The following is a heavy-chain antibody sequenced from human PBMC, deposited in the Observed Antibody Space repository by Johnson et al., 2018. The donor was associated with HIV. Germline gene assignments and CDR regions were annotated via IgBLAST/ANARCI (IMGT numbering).Heavy chain of an antibody. J-gene: IGHJ3*02. V-gene: IGHV3-30*18. CDR1: GFTFSSYG. CDR2: ISYDGSNK. D-gene: IGHD1-1*01. CDR3: AKSHRYFDAFDI. Sequence: QVQLVESGGGVVQPGRSLRLSCAASGFTFSSYGMDWVRQAPGKGLEWLAFISYDGSNKYYGDSVKGLFTISRDNSKNTLYLEMSSLRVDDTAVYYCAKSHRYFDAFDIWGQGTMVTVSS.